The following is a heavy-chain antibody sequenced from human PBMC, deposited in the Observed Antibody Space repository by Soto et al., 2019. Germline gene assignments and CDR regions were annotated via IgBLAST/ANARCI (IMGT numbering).Heavy chain of an antibody. CDR3: ATTRLSYDLWSGYGWGEDYYSIYV. CDR2: INACNGNT. J-gene: IGHJ6*03. Sequence: QVQLVQSGAEVKKPGASVKVSCKASGYTFTSYAMHWVRQAPGQRLEWMGWINACNGNTKYSQKFQGRVTITRHTSAGTADLELIRLRCEETVVDYGATTRLSYDLWSGYGWGEDYYSIYVWRKGTTVSVSS. CDR1: GYTFTSYA. V-gene: IGHV1-3*01. D-gene: IGHD3-3*01.